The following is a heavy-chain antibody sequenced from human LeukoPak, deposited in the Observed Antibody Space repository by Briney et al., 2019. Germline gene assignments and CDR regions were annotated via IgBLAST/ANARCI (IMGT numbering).Heavy chain of an antibody. CDR2: IYPGDSDT. CDR3: ARHPAGVVDYFDY. D-gene: IGHD2-15*01. Sequence: GESLKISCKGSGYSFTSYWIGWVRQMPGKGLEWMGIIYPGDSDTRYSPSFQGRVTVSADKSINTAYLQWSSLKASDTAMYYCARHPAGVVDYFDYWGQGTLVTVSS. CDR1: GYSFTSYW. J-gene: IGHJ4*02. V-gene: IGHV5-51*01.